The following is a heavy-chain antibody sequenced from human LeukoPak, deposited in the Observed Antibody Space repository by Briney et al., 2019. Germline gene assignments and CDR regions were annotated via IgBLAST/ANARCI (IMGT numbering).Heavy chain of an antibody. CDR3: ARRGLRFNYGMDV. V-gene: IGHV4-59*08. J-gene: IGHJ6*02. CDR2: IYYSGST. CDR1: GGSISSYY. D-gene: IGHD3-3*01. Sequence: SETLSLTCTASGGSISSYYWSWIRQPPGKGLEWIGYIYYSGSTNYNPSLKSRVTISVDTSKNQFSLKLSSVTAADTAVYYCARRGLRFNYGMDVWGQGTTVTVSS.